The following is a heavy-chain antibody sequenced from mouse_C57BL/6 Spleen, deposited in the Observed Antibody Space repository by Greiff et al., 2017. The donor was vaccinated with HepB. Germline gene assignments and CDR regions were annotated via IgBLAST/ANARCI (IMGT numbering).Heavy chain of an antibody. D-gene: IGHD1-1*01. CDR2: IDPETGGT. J-gene: IGHJ2*01. CDR3: TRDYYGSSSLFDY. V-gene: IGHV1-15*01. CDR1: GYTFTDYE. Sequence: QVQLQQSGAELVRPGASVTLSCKASGYTFTDYEMHWVKQTPVHGLEWIGAIDPETGGTAYNQKFKGKAILTADKSSSTAYMELRSLTSEDSAVYYCTRDYYGSSSLFDYWGQGTTLTVSS.